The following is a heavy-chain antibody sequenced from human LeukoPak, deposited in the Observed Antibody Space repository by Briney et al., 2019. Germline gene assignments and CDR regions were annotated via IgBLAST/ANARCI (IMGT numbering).Heavy chain of an antibody. CDR1: GYTFTSYG. D-gene: IGHD6-6*01. Sequence: ASVKVSCKASGYTFTSYGISWVRQAPGQGLEWMGWISAYNGNTNYAQKLQGRVPMTTDTSTSTAYMELRSLRSDDTAVYYCARDTRGIAARPSDFDYWGQGTLVTVSS. J-gene: IGHJ4*02. V-gene: IGHV1-18*01. CDR2: ISAYNGNT. CDR3: ARDTRGIAARPSDFDY.